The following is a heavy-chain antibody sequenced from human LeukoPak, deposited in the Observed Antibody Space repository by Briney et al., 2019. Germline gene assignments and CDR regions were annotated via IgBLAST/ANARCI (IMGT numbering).Heavy chain of an antibody. CDR3: ARHAYGWNYFFDY. D-gene: IGHD1-7*01. Sequence: PSQTLSLTCTVSGGSISSGSYYWSWIRQPAGKGLEWIGRIYTSGSTNYNPSLKSRVTISLDTSKNHFSLKLTSVSAADTAIYYCARHAYGWNYFFDYWGQGTLVTVSS. J-gene: IGHJ4*02. V-gene: IGHV4-61*02. CDR2: IYTSGST. CDR1: GGSISSGSYY.